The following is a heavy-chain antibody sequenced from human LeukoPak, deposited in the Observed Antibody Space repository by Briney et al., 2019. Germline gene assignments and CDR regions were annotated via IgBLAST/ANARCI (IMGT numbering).Heavy chain of an antibody. D-gene: IGHD3/OR15-3a*01. Sequence: GGSLRLSCAASGFILTNYGMTWARQAPGKGLQWVSTISSSGDSTYYANSVKGRFTISRDNSKNTVYLQMNSLRAEDTAVYYCAKDPSVLGTGWYFDLWGRGTLVTVSS. V-gene: IGHV3-23*01. J-gene: IGHJ2*01. CDR1: GFILTNYG. CDR2: ISSSGDST. CDR3: AKDPSVLGTGWYFDL.